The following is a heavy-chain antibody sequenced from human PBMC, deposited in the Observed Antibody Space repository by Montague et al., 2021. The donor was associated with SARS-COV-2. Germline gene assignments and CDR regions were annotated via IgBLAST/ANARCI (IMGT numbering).Heavy chain of an antibody. CDR2: IYYSGST. CDR3: ARLGGYYDSRRGAFDI. CDR1: GGSISSSSYY. D-gene: IGHD3-22*01. Sequence: SETLSLTCTVSGGSISSSSYYWGWIRQPPGKGLEWIGSIYYSGSTYYNPSLKSRVTISVDTSKNQFSLKLSSVTAADTAVYYCARLGGYYDSRRGAFDIWGQGTMVTVSS. J-gene: IGHJ3*02. V-gene: IGHV4-39*01.